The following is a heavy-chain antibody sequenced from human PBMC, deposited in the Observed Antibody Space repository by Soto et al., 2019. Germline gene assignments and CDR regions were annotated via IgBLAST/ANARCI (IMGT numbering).Heavy chain of an antibody. V-gene: IGHV4-34*01. CDR1: GGSFSGYY. D-gene: IGHD2-8*01. CDR2: INHSGST. J-gene: IGHJ3*02. CDR3: ARVMVDCTNGVCYNDAFDI. Sequence: SETLSLTCAVDGGSFSGYYWSWIRQPPGKGLEWIGEINHSGSTNYNPSLKSRVTIPVDTSKNQFSLKLSSVTAADTAVYYCARVMVDCTNGVCYNDAFDIWGQGTMVTVSS.